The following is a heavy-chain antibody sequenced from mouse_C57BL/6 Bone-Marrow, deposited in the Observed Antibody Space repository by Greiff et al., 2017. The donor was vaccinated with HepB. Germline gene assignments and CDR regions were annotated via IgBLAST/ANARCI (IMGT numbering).Heavy chain of an antibody. CDR1: GYTFTSYG. D-gene: IGHD2-5*01. J-gene: IGHJ3*01. CDR2: IYPRSGNT. CDR3: ARILVYYSNSFAY. V-gene: IGHV1-81*01. Sequence: QVQLQQSGAELARPGASVKLSCKASGYTFTSYGISWVKQRTGQGLEWIGEIYPRSGNTYYNEKFKGKATLTADKSSSTAYMELRSLTSEDSAVYFCARILVYYSNSFAYWGQGTLVTVSA.